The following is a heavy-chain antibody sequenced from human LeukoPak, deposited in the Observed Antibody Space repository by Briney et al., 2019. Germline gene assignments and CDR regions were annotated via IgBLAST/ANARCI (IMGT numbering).Heavy chain of an antibody. V-gene: IGHV1-2*02. CDR1: GYTFTGYY. CDR2: INPNSGGT. D-gene: IGHD2-15*01. Sequence: ASVKVSCKASGYTFTGYYMHWVRQAPGQGLEWMGWINPNSGGTNYAQKFQGRVTMTRDTSISTAYMELSRLRSDDTAVYYCARDCSGGSCYYYYYYMDVWGKGTTVTVSS. J-gene: IGHJ6*03. CDR3: ARDCSGGSCYYYYYYMDV.